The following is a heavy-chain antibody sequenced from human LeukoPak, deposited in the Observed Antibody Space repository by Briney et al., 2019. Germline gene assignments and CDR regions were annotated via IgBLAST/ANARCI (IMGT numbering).Heavy chain of an antibody. Sequence: KASETLSLTCTVSGGSISSYYWSWIRQPPGKGLEWIGYIYYSGSTNYNPSLKSRVTISVDTSKNQFSLKLSSVTAADTAVYYCARQVGGIAAAGLDYWGRGTLVTVSS. CDR1: GGSISSYY. V-gene: IGHV4-59*01. CDR2: IYYSGST. J-gene: IGHJ4*02. CDR3: ARQVGGIAAAGLDY. D-gene: IGHD6-13*01.